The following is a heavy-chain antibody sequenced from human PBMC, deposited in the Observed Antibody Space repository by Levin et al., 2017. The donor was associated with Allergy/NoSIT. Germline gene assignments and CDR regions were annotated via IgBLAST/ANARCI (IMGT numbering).Heavy chain of an antibody. CDR2: LYYSGST. CDR3: ARKMEIDSCSGGNCYRLWPTQPGFDY. V-gene: IGHV4-39*01. J-gene: IGHJ4*02. Sequence: SETLSLTCTVSGGSISSTSYYWGWIRQPPGKGLEWIGSLYYSGSTYNNPSLKSRVTISVDTSKSQFYLKLTSVTAADTAVYYCARKMEIDSCSGGNCYRLWPTQPGFDYWGQGALVTVSS. D-gene: IGHD2-15*01. CDR1: GGSISSTSYY.